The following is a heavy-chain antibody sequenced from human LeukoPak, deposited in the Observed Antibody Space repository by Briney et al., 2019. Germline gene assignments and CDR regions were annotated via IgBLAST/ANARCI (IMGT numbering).Heavy chain of an antibody. CDR3: ARGMYSSGWYSDY. J-gene: IGHJ4*02. Sequence: GGSLRLSCAASGFTVSSNYMSWVRQAPGKGLEWVSVIYSGGSTYYADSVKGRFTISRDSSKNTLFLQMNSLRVEDTAVYYCARGMYSSGWYSDYWGQGTLVTVSS. CDR2: IYSGGST. CDR1: GFTVSSNY. D-gene: IGHD6-19*01. V-gene: IGHV3-66*01.